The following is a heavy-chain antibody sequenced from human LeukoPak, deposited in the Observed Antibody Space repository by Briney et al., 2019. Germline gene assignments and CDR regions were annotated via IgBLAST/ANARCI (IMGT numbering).Heavy chain of an antibody. V-gene: IGHV1-18*01. CDR3: ARDYYDSSGYYYVFAY. J-gene: IGHJ4*02. CDR1: DYTFTNYG. D-gene: IGHD3-22*01. CDR2: ISAYNGNA. Sequence: ASVKVSCKASDYTFTNYGISWVRQAPGPGLEWMGWISAYNGNANQAQKLQGRVTMTTDTSTRTAYMELRSLRSDDTAVYYCARDYYDSSGYYYVFAYWGQGTLVTVSS.